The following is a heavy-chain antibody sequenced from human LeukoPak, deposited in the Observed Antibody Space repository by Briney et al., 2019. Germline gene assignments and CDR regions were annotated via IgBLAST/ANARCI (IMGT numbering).Heavy chain of an antibody. CDR3: ASGTPEAPHDN. CDR2: FNNGDIYT. CDR1: GFSLSDYY. J-gene: IGHJ4*02. D-gene: IGHD1-1*01. V-gene: IGHV3-11*03. Sequence: PGGSLRLSCAASGFSLSDYYMTWIRQAPGKGLEWIAYFNNGDIYTNYAESVRGRFTISRDSAKNSLYLQMNSLRADDTAVYYCASGTPEAPHDNWGQGTLVTVSS.